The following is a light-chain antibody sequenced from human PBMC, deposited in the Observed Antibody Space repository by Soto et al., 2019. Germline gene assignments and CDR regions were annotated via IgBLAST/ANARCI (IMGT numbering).Light chain of an antibody. J-gene: IGLJ1*01. V-gene: IGLV2-14*01. Sequence: QSVLTQAASVSGSPGQWITISCTGTKXDVGAHDLVSWYQHHPGKAPRLMIYGVRNRPSGVSNRFSGSKSGNTASLTISGLQAEDEADYFCCSSAPESTYVFGNGTKVTV. CDR1: KXDVGAHDL. CDR3: CSSAPESTYV. CDR2: GVR.